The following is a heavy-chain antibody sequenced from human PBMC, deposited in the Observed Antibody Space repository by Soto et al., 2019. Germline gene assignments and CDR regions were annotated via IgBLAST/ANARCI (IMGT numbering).Heavy chain of an antibody. CDR2: VSRSGDNT. CDR1: GFTFSSYA. CDR3: AKFPGTGTTFCY. J-gene: IGHJ4*02. Sequence: GGSLRLSCAASGFTFSSYAMSWVRQAPGEGLEWVSAVSRSGDNTYHADSVKGRFTISRDNSKNTLYLQMNSLRAEDTAVYYCAKFPGTGTTFCYWGQGTLVTVSS. D-gene: IGHD1-7*01. V-gene: IGHV3-23*01.